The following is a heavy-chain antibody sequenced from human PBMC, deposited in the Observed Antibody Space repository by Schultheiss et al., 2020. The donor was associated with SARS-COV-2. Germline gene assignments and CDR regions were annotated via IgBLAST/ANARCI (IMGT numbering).Heavy chain of an antibody. CDR3: ARPRRDGYNFYYYGMDV. CDR2: IYPGDSDT. Sequence: GESLKISCKGSGYSFTSYWIGWVRQMPGKGLEWMGIIYPGDSDTRYSPSFQGQVTISADKSISTAYLQWSSLKASDTAIYYCARPRRDGYNFYYYGMDVWGQGTTVTVSS. V-gene: IGHV5-51*01. CDR1: GYSFTSYW. D-gene: IGHD5-24*01. J-gene: IGHJ6*02.